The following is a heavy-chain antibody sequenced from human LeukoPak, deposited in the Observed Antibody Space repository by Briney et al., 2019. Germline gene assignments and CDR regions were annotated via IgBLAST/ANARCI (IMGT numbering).Heavy chain of an antibody. J-gene: IGHJ6*03. CDR1: GGSISSYY. CDR3: ARESLRYFDSAYYYMDV. V-gene: IGHV4-59*01. D-gene: IGHD3-9*01. Sequence: SETLSLPCTVSGGSISSYYWSWIRQPPGKGLEWIGYIYYSGSTNYNPSLKSRVTISVDTSKNQFSLKLSSVTAADTAVYYCARESLRYFDSAYYYMDVWGKGTTVTVSS. CDR2: IYYSGST.